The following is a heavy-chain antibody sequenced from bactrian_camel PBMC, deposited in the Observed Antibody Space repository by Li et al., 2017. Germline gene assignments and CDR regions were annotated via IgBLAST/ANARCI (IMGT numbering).Heavy chain of an antibody. V-gene: IGHV3S40*01. Sequence: VQLVESGGGSVQAGGSLKLSCTAPGYIFGSCDMFWFRQAPGKEREGVAATTTGGGSIFYGDSVKGRFTISQDAAKYTVYLQMNNLQPEDTATYYCAEGRGSRGEHCYSLNYWGQGTQVTVS. CDR2: TTTGGGSI. CDR3: AEGRGSRGEHCYSLNY. J-gene: IGHJ4*01. D-gene: IGHD6*01. CDR1: GYIFGSCD.